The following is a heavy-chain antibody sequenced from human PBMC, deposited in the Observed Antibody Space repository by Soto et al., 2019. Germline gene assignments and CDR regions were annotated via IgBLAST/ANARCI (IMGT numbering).Heavy chain of an antibody. CDR3: TTGITMVRGVIRIYGMDV. CDR1: GFTFSNAW. Sequence: GGSLRLSCAASGFTFSNAWMNWVRQAPGKGLEWVGRIKSKTDGGTTDYAAPVKGRFTISRDDSKNTLYLQMNSLKTEDTAVYYCTTGITMVRGVIRIYGMDVWGQGTTVTVSS. V-gene: IGHV3-15*07. D-gene: IGHD3-10*01. J-gene: IGHJ6*02. CDR2: IKSKTDGGTT.